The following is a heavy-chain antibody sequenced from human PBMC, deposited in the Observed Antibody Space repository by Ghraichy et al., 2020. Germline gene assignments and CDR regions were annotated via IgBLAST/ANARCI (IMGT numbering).Heavy chain of an antibody. D-gene: IGHD3-10*01. CDR2: IVVGSGNT. CDR3: AAEGGYYGSGSYPLLDV. J-gene: IGHJ6*02. Sequence: SVKVSCKASGFTFTSSAMQWVRQARGQRLEWIGWIVVGSGNTNYAQKFQERVTITRDMSTSTAYMELSSLRSEDTAVYYCAAEGGYYGSGSYPLLDVWGQGTTVTVSS. V-gene: IGHV1-58*02. CDR1: GFTFTSSA.